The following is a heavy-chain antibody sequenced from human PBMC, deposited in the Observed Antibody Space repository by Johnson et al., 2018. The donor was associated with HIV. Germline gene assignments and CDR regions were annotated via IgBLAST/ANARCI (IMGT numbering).Heavy chain of an antibody. V-gene: IGHV3-33*01. CDR2: IWYDGSNK. Sequence: QVQLVESGGGVVQPGRSLRLSCAASGFTFSSYGMHWVRQAPGKGLEWVAVIWYDGSNKYYADSVKGRFTISRDNSKNTLYLQMNSLRAEDTAVYYCAREVYGNFDVDAFDIWGQGTMVTVSS. CDR1: GFTFSSYG. D-gene: IGHD2-8*01. J-gene: IGHJ3*02. CDR3: AREVYGNFDVDAFDI.